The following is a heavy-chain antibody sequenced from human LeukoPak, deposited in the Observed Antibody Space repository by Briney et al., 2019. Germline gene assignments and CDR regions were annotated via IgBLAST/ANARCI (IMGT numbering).Heavy chain of an antibody. CDR2: IGGVSTST. Sequence: GGSLRLSCVASEFTFSSYTMNWVRQAPGKGLEWVSSIGGVSTSTYYADSVKGRFTISRDNAKDSLYLQLNSLRAEDTAVYYCASGNPDFDYWGQGTLVTVSS. J-gene: IGHJ4*02. D-gene: IGHD1-1*01. CDR3: ASGNPDFDY. V-gene: IGHV3-21*01. CDR1: EFTFSSYT.